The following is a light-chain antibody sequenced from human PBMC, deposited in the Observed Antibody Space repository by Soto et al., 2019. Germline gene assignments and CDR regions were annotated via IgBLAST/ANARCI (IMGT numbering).Light chain of an antibody. CDR3: QHYNSYSEA. Sequence: DIQMTQAPSTLSASVGDRVSITCRASQTISNWLAWYQQKPGKAPKLLIYDASILESGVPSRFSGSGSGTEFTLTISSLQPDDFAAYYCQHYNSYSEAFGQGTQVDIK. CDR1: QTISNW. V-gene: IGKV1-5*01. CDR2: DAS. J-gene: IGKJ1*01.